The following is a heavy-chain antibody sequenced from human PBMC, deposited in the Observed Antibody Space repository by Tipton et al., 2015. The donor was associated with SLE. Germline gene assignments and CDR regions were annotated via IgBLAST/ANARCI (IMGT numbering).Heavy chain of an antibody. V-gene: IGHV3-21*01. CDR2: ISSSSSYI. J-gene: IGHJ6*02. CDR1: GFTFSDYY. D-gene: IGHD5-18*01. Sequence: SLRLSCAASGFTFSDYYMNWVRQAPGKGLEWVSSISSSSSYIYYADSVKGRFTISRDNAKNSLYLQMNSLRAEDTAVYYCAREEGYSYGTYYYYGMDVWGQGTLVTVSS. CDR3: AREEGYSYGTYYYYGMDV.